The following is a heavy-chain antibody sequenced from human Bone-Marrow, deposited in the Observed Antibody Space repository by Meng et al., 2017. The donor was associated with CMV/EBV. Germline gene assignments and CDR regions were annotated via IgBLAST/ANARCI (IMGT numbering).Heavy chain of an antibody. CDR2: INPNSGGT. CDR1: GYTFTGYY. D-gene: IGHD3-22*01. J-gene: IGHJ4*02. V-gene: IGHV1-2*02. CDR3: ARMFDITMIVGWGYYFDY. Sequence: ASVKVSCKASGYTFTGYYMHWVRQAPGQGLEWMGWINPNSGGTNYAQKFQGRVTMTRDTSISTAYMELSRLRSDDTAVYYCARMFDITMIVGWGYYFDYWGQGTLVTVSS.